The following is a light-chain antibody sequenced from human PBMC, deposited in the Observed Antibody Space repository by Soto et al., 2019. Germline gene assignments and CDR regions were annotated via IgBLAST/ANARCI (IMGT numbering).Light chain of an antibody. CDR3: ISYTSNSTGVV. J-gene: IGLJ2*01. V-gene: IGLV2-14*01. CDR2: DVT. CDR1: SSDVGGYNY. Sequence: QSALTQPASVSGSPGQSITISCTGTSSDVGGYNYVSWYQQHPGEAPKLMIYDVTNRPSGVSNRFSGSKSGNTASLTISGLQAEDEADYYCISYTSNSTGVVFGGGTKVTVL.